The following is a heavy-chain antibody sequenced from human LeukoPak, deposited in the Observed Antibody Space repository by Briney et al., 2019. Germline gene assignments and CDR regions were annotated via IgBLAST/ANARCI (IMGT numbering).Heavy chain of an antibody. CDR1: GGSFSGYY. J-gene: IGHJ5*02. D-gene: IGHD3-22*01. CDR3: AKGTTVMAWTYYYDSSGPHGWFDP. Sequence: PSETLSLTCAVYGGSFSGYYWSWIRQPPGKGLEWIGEINHSGSTNYNPSLKSRVTISVDTSKNQFSLRLSSVTAADTAVYYCAKGTTVMAWTYYYDSSGPHGWFDPWGQGTLVTVSS. CDR2: INHSGST. V-gene: IGHV4-34*01.